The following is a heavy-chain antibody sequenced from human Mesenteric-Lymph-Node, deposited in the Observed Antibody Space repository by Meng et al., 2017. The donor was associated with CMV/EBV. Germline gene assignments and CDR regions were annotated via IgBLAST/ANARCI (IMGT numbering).Heavy chain of an antibody. CDR1: GGSISSSSYY. D-gene: IGHD3-22*01. CDR2: IYYSGST. CDR3: ARDGDYYDSSGYNPFDY. J-gene: IGHJ4*02. Sequence: QLQLQASGPGLVKPSETLSLTCTVPGGSISSSSYYWGWIRQPPGKGLEWIGSIYYSGSTYYNPSLKSRVTISVDTSKNQFSLKLSSVTAADTAVYYCARDGDYYDSSGYNPFDYWGQGTLVTVSS. V-gene: IGHV4-39*07.